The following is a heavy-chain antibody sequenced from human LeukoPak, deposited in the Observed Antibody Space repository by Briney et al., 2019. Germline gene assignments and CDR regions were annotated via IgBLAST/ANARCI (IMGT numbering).Heavy chain of an antibody. CDR1: GLTFSRYG. CDR3: AKGIWFGEFGDGVT. D-gene: IGHD3-10*01. J-gene: IGHJ4*02. V-gene: IGHV3-30*02. CDR2: IPYDGSNK. Sequence: GGSLRLSCAASGLTFSRYGMHWVRQAPGKGLEWVAFIPYDGSNKYYAASVKGRFTISRDNSKNTLYLQMNSLRAEDTAVYYCAKGIWFGEFGDGVTWGQGTLVTVSS.